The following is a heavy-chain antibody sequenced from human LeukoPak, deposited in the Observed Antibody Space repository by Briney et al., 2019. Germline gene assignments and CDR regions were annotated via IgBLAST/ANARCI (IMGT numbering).Heavy chain of an antibody. J-gene: IGHJ4*02. CDR3: VSFYETY. CDR2: ISWNGDNI. CDR1: GFTFDDYA. Sequence: GRSLRLSCEASGFTFDDYAMHWVRQAPGKGLEWVSGISWNGDNINYADSVKGRFTISRDDAKNTVYLQMNSLRAEDTAVYYCVSFYETYWGRGTLVTVS. V-gene: IGHV3-9*01. D-gene: IGHD2/OR15-2a*01.